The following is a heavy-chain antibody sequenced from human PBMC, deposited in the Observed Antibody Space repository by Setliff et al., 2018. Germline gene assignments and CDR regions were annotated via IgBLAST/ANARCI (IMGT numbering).Heavy chain of an antibody. D-gene: IGHD3-9*01. Sequence: PGGSLRLSCAASGFTFSTYWMSWVRQAPGKGLEWVANIKQDGSEKYYVDSVKGRFSISRDNAKNSLYLQMNSLRAEDTAVYYCARDLQAYYDILTGYPIYYYYGMGVWGQGTTVTVSS. CDR1: GFTFSTYW. CDR3: ARDLQAYYDILTGYPIYYYYGMGV. V-gene: IGHV3-7*01. J-gene: IGHJ6*02. CDR2: IKQDGSEK.